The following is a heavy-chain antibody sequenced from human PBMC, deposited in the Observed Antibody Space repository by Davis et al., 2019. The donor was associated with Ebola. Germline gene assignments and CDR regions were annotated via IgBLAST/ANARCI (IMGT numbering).Heavy chain of an antibody. J-gene: IGHJ4*02. Sequence: GGSLRLSCAASGITFSSHSLNWVRQAPGKGLEWVASISGSGRYIYYADSVKGRFTISRDNAKNSLYLQMNSLRAEDTAVYYCATTGDYQLLWMFDSWGQGTLVTVSS. CDR3: ATTGDYQLLWMFDS. CDR1: GITFSSHS. D-gene: IGHD2-2*01. V-gene: IGHV3-21*01. CDR2: ISGSGRYI.